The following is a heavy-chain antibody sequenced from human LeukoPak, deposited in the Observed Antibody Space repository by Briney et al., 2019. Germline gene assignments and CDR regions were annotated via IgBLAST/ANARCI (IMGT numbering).Heavy chain of an antibody. J-gene: IGHJ6*02. V-gene: IGHV7-4-1*02. CDR2: INTNTGNP. Sequence: GASVKVSCKTSGYTFTSYAMNWVRQAPGQGLEWMGWINTNTGNPTYAQGFTGRFVFSLDTSVSTAYLQISSLKAEDTAVYYCARGWDYYGSGSHNYYYYGMDVWGQGTTVTVSS. CDR3: ARGWDYYGSGSHNYYYYGMDV. D-gene: IGHD3-10*01. CDR1: GYTFTSYA.